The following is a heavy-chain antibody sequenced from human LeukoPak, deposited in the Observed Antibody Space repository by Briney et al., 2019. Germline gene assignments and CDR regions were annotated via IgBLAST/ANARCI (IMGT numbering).Heavy chain of an antibody. V-gene: IGHV6-1*01. CDR2: TYYRSKWYN. CDR1: GDSVSSNSAA. Sequence: SQTLSLTCAISGDSVSSNSAAWHWIRQSPSRGLEWLGRTYYRSKWYNDYAVSVKSRITINPDTSKNQFSLQLNSVTPEDTAVYYCARDRSEDYGDYVGWFDPWGQGTLVTVSS. D-gene: IGHD4-17*01. CDR3: ARDRSEDYGDYVGWFDP. J-gene: IGHJ5*02.